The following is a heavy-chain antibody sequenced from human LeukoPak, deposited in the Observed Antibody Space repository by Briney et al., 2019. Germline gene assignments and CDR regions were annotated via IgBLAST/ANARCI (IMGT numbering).Heavy chain of an antibody. J-gene: IGHJ4*02. CDR3: ARDQRLAVADPFDY. D-gene: IGHD6-19*01. CDR1: GYTFTSYG. V-gene: IGHV1-18*01. Sequence: ASVKVSCKXSGYTFTSYGISWVRQAPGQGLEWMGWISAYNGNTNYAQKLQGRVTMTTDTSTSTAYMELRSLRSDDTAVYYCARDQRLAVADPFDYWGQGTLVTVSS. CDR2: ISAYNGNT.